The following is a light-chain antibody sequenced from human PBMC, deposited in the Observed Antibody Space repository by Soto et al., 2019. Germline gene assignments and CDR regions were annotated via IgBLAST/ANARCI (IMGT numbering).Light chain of an antibody. CDR3: QQRSNWLTA. CDR2: DGS. J-gene: IGKJ3*01. V-gene: IGKV3-11*01. CDR1: GSVSGC. Sequence: DIVLTQSPAAISFSPGERATLSCRASGSVSGCLAWYQQKPGQAPSLRVYDGSHRAAGIPARISGSGSGTELTPTISTLEPEDFAVYYCQQRSNWLTASGPGTKVDIX.